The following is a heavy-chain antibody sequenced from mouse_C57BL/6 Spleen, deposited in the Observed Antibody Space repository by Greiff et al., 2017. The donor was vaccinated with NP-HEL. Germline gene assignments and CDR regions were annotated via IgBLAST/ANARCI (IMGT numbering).Heavy chain of an antibody. V-gene: IGHV1-4*01. CDR2: INPSSGYT. CDR1: GYTFTSYT. Sequence: VQLQQSGAELARPGASVKMSCKASGYTFTSYTMHWVKQRPGQGLEWIGYINPSSGYTKYNQKFKDKATLTADKSSSTAYMQLSSLTSEDSAVYYCARLYGIGYYVMDYWGQGTSVTVSS. D-gene: IGHD1-1*01. J-gene: IGHJ4*01. CDR3: ARLYGIGYYVMDY.